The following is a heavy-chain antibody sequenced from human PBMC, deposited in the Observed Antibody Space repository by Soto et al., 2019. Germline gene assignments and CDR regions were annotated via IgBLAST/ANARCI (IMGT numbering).Heavy chain of an antibody. V-gene: IGHV3-15*01. CDR3: CWSASVNYYFNH. CDR2: IKSKGSGGTT. D-gene: IGHD3-3*01. Sequence: VQLQESGPGLVKPSETLSLTCTVSGGSMSPYYWSWIRQPPGKGLEWISRIKSKGSGGTTDYPEPVKGRFTISRDDSKNTLYLQMNSLKTEDTAVYYCCWSASVNYYFNHWGQGTLLTVSS. J-gene: IGHJ4*02. CDR1: GGSMSPYY.